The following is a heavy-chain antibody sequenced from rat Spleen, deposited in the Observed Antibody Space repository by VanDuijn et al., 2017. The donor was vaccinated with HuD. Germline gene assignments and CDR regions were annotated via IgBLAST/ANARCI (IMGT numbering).Heavy chain of an antibody. CDR1: GFTFSEYY. CDR2: INYDGSST. J-gene: IGHJ2*01. D-gene: IGHD1-1*01. CDR3: ARHEDYSGLDY. Sequence: EVQLVESGGGFVQPGRSLKLSCAASGFTFSEYYMAWVRQAPTKGLEWVATINYDGSSTYYRDSVKGRFTISRDNAKSTLYLQMDSLRSEDTATYYCARHEDYSGLDYWGQGVMVTVSS. V-gene: IGHV5-7*01.